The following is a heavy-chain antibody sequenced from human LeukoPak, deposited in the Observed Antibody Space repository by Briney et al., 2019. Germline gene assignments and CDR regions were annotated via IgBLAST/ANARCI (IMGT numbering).Heavy chain of an antibody. V-gene: IGHV3-74*01. CDR1: GFTFRSYW. CDR2: INIDGSSG. D-gene: IGHD6-19*01. J-gene: IGHJ3*02. Sequence: GGSLRLSCAASGFTFRSYWMHWVRQAPGKGLVWVSRINIDGSSGSYADSVEGRFTISRDNSKNTLYLQMNSLRADDTAVYYCAKGLYSSGWYNAFDIWGQGTMVTVSS. CDR3: AKGLYSSGWYNAFDI.